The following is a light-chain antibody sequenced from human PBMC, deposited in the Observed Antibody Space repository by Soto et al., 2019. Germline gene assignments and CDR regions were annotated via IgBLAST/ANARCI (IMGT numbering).Light chain of an antibody. V-gene: IGKV1-5*01. CDR1: QSISSW. Sequence: DIQMTQSPSTLSASVGDRVTITCRASQSISSWLAWYQQKPGKAPKLLIYDASSLESGVPSRFRGSGSGTEFTLTISSLQPDDFETYYCQQYNSYPYTFGQGTKVDIK. J-gene: IGKJ2*01. CDR3: QQYNSYPYT. CDR2: DAS.